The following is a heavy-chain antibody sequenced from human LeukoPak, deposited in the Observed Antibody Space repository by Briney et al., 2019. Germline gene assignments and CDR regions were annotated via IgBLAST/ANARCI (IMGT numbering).Heavy chain of an antibody. CDR1: GGTFSSYA. V-gene: IGHV1-69*06. D-gene: IGHD3-9*01. CDR2: IIPIFGTA. Sequence: SSVPVSCKASGGTFSSYAISWVRQAPGQGLEWVGGIIPIFGTANYAQKFQGRVTITSDKSTSTAYMELSSLRSEDTAVYYCARLYYDILTGYYGNWFDPWGQGTLVTVSS. J-gene: IGHJ5*02. CDR3: ARLYYDILTGYYGNWFDP.